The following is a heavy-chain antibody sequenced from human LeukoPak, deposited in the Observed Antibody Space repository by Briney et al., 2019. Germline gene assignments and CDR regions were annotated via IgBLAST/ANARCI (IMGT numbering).Heavy chain of an antibody. CDR3: ARHVYSSGWYFGY. CDR2: IYHSGST. Sequence: SETLSLTCAVSGYSISSGYYWGWLRQPPGKGLEWIGSIYHSGSTYYNPSLKSRVTISVDTSKNQFSLKLSSVTAADTAVYYCARHVYSSGWYFGYWGQGTLVTVSS. CDR1: GYSISSGYY. J-gene: IGHJ4*02. D-gene: IGHD6-19*01. V-gene: IGHV4-38-2*01.